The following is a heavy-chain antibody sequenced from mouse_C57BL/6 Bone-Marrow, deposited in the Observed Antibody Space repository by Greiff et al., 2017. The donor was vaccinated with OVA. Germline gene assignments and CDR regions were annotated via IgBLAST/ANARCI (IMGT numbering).Heavy chain of an antibody. CDR2: IWGGGST. J-gene: IGHJ1*03. CDR1: GFSLTSYG. D-gene: IGHD2-4*01. CDR3: AKNSYDYDADWYFDV. Sequence: VQGVESGPGLVAPSQSLSITCTVSGFSLTSYGVDWVRQPPGKGLEWLGVIWGGGSTNYNSALMSRLSISKDNSKSQVFLKMNSLQTDDTAMYYCAKNSYDYDADWYFDVWGTGTTVTVSS. V-gene: IGHV2-9*01.